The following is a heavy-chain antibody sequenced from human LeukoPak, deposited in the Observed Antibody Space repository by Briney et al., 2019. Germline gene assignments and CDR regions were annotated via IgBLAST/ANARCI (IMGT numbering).Heavy chain of an antibody. Sequence: GRSLRLSCAASGFTFSSYTLHWVRQAPGKGLEWVAIISYDGSNKYYADSVKGRFTISRDNSKNTLYLQMNSLRAEDTAVYYCAKSTVVRMVRGVNFDYWGQGTLVTVSS. CDR2: ISYDGSNK. CDR3: AKSTVVRMVRGVNFDY. D-gene: IGHD3-10*01. V-gene: IGHV3-30-3*01. J-gene: IGHJ4*02. CDR1: GFTFSSYT.